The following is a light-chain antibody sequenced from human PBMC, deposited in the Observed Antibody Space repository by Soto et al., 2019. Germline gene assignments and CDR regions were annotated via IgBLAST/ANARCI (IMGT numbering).Light chain of an antibody. CDR1: QSVSSN. CDR3: QHYGRSAIFT. J-gene: IGKJ3*01. Sequence: EIVMTQSPATLSVSPGERATLSCRASQSVSSNLAWYQQKPGQAPRLLIYDASTRATGLPARFSGSGSGTEFTLTVSSLQSEDFAVYYCQHYGRSAIFTLGPGTTVDIK. V-gene: IGKV3-15*01. CDR2: DAS.